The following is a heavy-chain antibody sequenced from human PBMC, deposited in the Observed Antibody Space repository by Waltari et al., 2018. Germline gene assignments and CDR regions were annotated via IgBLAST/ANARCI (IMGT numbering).Heavy chain of an antibody. CDR2: ISHCGVT. CDR1: GYSITTSYY. D-gene: IGHD2-15*01. V-gene: IGHV4-4*02. Sequence: QVQLQESGPGLVKPSGTLSLTCAVSGYSITTSYYWSWVRQPPGKGLEWIGEISHCGVTNYNPSLKGRFSLSLAESKDQFSLLLSSVTAADATMYYYATVIAGWSASSCYLDSGGQGTLITVAS. CDR3: ATVIAGWSASSCYLDS. J-gene: IGHJ4*02.